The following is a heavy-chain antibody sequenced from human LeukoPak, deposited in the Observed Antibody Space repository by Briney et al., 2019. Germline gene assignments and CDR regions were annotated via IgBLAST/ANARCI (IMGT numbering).Heavy chain of an antibody. CDR2: ITSSGDST. J-gene: IGHJ4*02. V-gene: IGHV3-23*01. CDR1: GFTFRSYA. Sequence: GGSLRLSCAASGFTFRSYAMTWVRQAPGKGLEWVSAITSSGDSTYYADSVTGRFTVSRDNSKNTLFLQMNSLRAEDTAVYYCAKDRSGSSGWYSGDYWGQGTLVTVSS. CDR3: AKDRSGSSGWYSGDY. D-gene: IGHD6-19*01.